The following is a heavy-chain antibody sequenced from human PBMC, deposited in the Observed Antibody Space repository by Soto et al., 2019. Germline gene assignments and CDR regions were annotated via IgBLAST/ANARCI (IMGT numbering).Heavy chain of an antibody. CDR1: GYTFTSYD. CDR2: VNPNSGNT. Sequence: ASVKVSFKASGYTFTSYDINWVRQATGQGLEWMGWVNPNSGNTGYAQKFQGRVTMTRNTSISTAYMELSSLRSEDTAVYYCARRFSTTGYFDYWGQGTLVTVSS. J-gene: IGHJ4*02. V-gene: IGHV1-8*01. D-gene: IGHD2-2*01. CDR3: ARRFSTTGYFDY.